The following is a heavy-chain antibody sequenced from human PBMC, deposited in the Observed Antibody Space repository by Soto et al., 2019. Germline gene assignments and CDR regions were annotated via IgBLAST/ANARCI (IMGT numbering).Heavy chain of an antibody. V-gene: IGHV3-21*01. CDR1: GFTFSTYS. Sequence: PGGSLRLSCAASGFTFSTYSMDWVRQAPGKGLEWVSSISSSSNYIYKADSVKGRFTISRDNAKNSLYLQMNSLRAEDTAVYYCARKRVLTGPIDPWGQGTLVTVSS. CDR2: ISSSSNYI. CDR3: ARKRVLTGPIDP. D-gene: IGHD3-9*01. J-gene: IGHJ5*02.